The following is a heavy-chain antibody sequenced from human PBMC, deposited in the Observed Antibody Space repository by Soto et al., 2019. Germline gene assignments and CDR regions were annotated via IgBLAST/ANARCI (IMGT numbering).Heavy chain of an antibody. CDR2: ISGSGGST. D-gene: IGHD1-1*01. Sequence: PGGSLRLSCAASGFTFSSYAMSWVRQAPGKGLEWVSTISGSGGSTYSADSVKGRFTISRDNSKNTLYLQMNSLRAEDTAVYYCAKRPNGVGSRYYFDYWGQGTLVTVSS. V-gene: IGHV3-23*01. J-gene: IGHJ4*02. CDR3: AKRPNGVGSRYYFDY. CDR1: GFTFSSYA.